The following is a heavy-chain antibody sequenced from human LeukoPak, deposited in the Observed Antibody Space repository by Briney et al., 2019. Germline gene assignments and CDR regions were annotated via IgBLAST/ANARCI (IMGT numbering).Heavy chain of an antibody. CDR2: FDPEDGET. D-gene: IGHD1-26*01. CDR3: ATLMYLGGSYYTSYFDY. V-gene: IGHV1-24*01. CDR1: GYTLTVLS. J-gene: IGHJ4*02. Sequence: ASVKVSCKVSGYTLTVLSMHWVRQAPGKGLEWMGGFDPEDGETIYAQKFQGRVTMTEDTSTDTAYMELSSLRSEDTAVYYCATLMYLGGSYYTSYFDYWGQGTLVTVSS.